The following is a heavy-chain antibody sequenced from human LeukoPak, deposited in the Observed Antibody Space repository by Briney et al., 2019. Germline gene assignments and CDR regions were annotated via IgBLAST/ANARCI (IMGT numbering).Heavy chain of an antibody. J-gene: IGHJ4*02. V-gene: IGHV4-34*01. CDR2: INHSGST. CDR3: ARGDYDYVWGSYRRPSHFDY. Sequence: SETLSLTCAVYGGSFSGYYWSWIRQPPGKGLEWIGEINHSGSTNYNPSLKSRVTISVDTSKNLFSLKLSSVTAADTAVYYCARGDYDYVWGSYRRPSHFDYWGQGTLVTVSS. CDR1: GGSFSGYY. D-gene: IGHD3-16*02.